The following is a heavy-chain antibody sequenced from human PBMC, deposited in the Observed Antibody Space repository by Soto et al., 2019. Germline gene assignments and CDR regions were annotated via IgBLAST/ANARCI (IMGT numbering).Heavy chain of an antibody. D-gene: IGHD6-13*01. Sequence: VQLQESGPGLVKPSGTLSLTCAVSGGSISSSNWWSWVRQPPGKGLEWVSAISGSGGSTYYADSVKGRFTISRDNSKNTLYLQMNSLRAEDTAVYYCHQPIAAAGPLGWFDPWGQGTLVTVSS. J-gene: IGHJ5*02. CDR3: HQPIAAAGPLGWFDP. CDR2: ISGSGGST. V-gene: IGHV3-23*01. CDR1: GGSISSSN.